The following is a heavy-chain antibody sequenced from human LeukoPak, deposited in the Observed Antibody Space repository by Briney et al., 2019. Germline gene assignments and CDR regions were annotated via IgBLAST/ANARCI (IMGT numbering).Heavy chain of an antibody. CDR1: GFTFSSYS. CDR2: ISSSSSYI. J-gene: IGHJ4*02. CDR3: TAPYYDILAGYYMGDDY. Sequence: GGSLRLSCAASGFTFSSYSMNWVRQAPGKGLEWVSSISSSSSYIYYADSVKGRFTISRDNAKNSLYLQMNSLRAEDTAVYYCTAPYYDILAGYYMGDDYWGEGSLVTVSS. D-gene: IGHD3-9*01. V-gene: IGHV3-21*01.